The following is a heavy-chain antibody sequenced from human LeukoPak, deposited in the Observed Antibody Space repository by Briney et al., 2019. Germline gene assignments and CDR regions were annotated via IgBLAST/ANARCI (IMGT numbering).Heavy chain of an antibody. V-gene: IGHV3-21*01. CDR3: ARGIAVAGSFDY. J-gene: IGHJ4*02. Sequence: GGSLRLSCAASGFTFSDYSLNWVRRAPGKGLEWVSSISSSSSYIYYADSLKGRFTISRDNAKNSLYLQMNSLRAEDTAVYYCARGIAVAGSFDYWGQGTLVTVSS. CDR1: GFTFSDYS. CDR2: ISSSSSYI. D-gene: IGHD6-19*01.